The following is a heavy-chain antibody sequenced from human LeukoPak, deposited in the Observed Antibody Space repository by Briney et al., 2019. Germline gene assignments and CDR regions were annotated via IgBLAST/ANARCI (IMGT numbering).Heavy chain of an antibody. CDR1: GGSISSYY. D-gene: IGHD2-2*01. CDR2: IYTSGST. Sequence: SETLSLTCTVSGGSISSYYWSWIRQPAGQGLEWIGRIYTSGSTNYNPSLKSRVTMSVDTYKNQFSLKLSSVTAADTAVYYCASGGGGYCSSTSCYNWFDPWGQGTLVTVSS. J-gene: IGHJ5*02. V-gene: IGHV4-4*07. CDR3: ASGGGGYCSSTSCYNWFDP.